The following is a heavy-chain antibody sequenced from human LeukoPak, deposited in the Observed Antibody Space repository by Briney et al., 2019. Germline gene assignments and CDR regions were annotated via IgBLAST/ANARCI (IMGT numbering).Heavy chain of an antibody. V-gene: IGHV3-7*01. CDR1: GFTFSSYW. D-gene: IGHD6-19*01. Sequence: PGGSLRLPCAASGFTFSSYWMSWVRQAPGKGLEWVANIKQDGSEKYYVDSVKGRFTISRDNAKNSLYLQMNSLRAEDTAVYYCARIRRGWSQNWDYWGQGTLVTVSS. CDR3: ARIRRGWSQNWDY. CDR2: IKQDGSEK. J-gene: IGHJ4*02.